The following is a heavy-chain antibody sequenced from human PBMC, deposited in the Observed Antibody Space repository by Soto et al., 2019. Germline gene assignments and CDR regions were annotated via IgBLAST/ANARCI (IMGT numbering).Heavy chain of an antibody. CDR2: IYWDDDK. CDR3: AHLIGSGYYANAFDI. J-gene: IGHJ3*02. Sequence: QITFKESGPTLVKPTQTLTLTCTFSGFSLSTSGVGVGWIRQPPGKALEWLALIYWDDDKRYSPSLKSRLTITKDTSKNQVVLTMTTMDPVDTATYCCAHLIGSGYYANAFDIWGQGTMVTVSS. CDR1: GFSLSTSGVG. D-gene: IGHD3-22*01. V-gene: IGHV2-5*02.